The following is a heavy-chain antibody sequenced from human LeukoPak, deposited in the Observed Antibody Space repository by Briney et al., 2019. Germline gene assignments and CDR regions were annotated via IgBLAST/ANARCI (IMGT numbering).Heavy chain of an antibody. D-gene: IGHD2-21*01. CDR3: ARGKSYSGGGY. CDR2: ISYDGSNK. CDR1: GFTFSSYA. Sequence: PGGSLRLSCAASGFTFSSYAMHWVRQAPGKGLEWVAVISYDGSNKYYADSVKGRFTISRDNSKNTLYLQMNSLRAEDTAVYYCARGKSYSGGGYWGQGTLVTVSS. J-gene: IGHJ4*02. V-gene: IGHV3-30*04.